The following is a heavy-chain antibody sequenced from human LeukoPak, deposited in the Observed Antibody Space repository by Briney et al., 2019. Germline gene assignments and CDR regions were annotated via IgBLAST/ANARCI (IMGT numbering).Heavy chain of an antibody. D-gene: IGHD6-13*01. Sequence: SETLSLTCAVYGGSFSGYYWSWIRQPPGKGLEWIGEINHSGSTNYNPSLKSRVTISVVTSKNQFSLKLSSVTAADTAVYYCARATPGIAAAGTGGPYYFDYWGQGTLVTVSS. CDR2: INHSGST. CDR1: GGSFSGYY. J-gene: IGHJ4*02. CDR3: ARATPGIAAAGTGGPYYFDY. V-gene: IGHV4-34*01.